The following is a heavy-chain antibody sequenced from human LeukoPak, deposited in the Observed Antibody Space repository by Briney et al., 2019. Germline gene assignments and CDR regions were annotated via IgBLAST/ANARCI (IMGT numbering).Heavy chain of an antibody. CDR2: ISGSGGST. V-gene: IGHV3-23*01. CDR3: ARETSLAGFASGLGFNY. J-gene: IGHJ4*02. D-gene: IGHD6-19*01. Sequence: PGGSLRLSCAASGFTFSSYAVSWVRQAPGKGLQWVSGISGSGGSTYYTDSVKGRFTISRDNSKNTLYLQMNSLRAEDTAVYYCARETSLAGFASGLGFNYWGQGILVTVSS. CDR1: GFTFSSYA.